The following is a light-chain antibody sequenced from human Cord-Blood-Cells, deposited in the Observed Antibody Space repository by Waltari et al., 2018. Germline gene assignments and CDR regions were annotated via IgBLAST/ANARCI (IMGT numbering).Light chain of an antibody. CDR2: EGS. Sequence: QSALTQPASVSGSPGQSITISCTGTSSDVGSYNLVSWYQQHPGKDPKLMIYEGSKRPSGVSNRFSGFKSGYTASLTTSGLQAEDEADYYCCSYAGSSTLVFVGGTKLTVL. J-gene: IGLJ2*01. CDR3: CSYAGSSTLV. V-gene: IGLV2-23*01. CDR1: SSDVGSYNL.